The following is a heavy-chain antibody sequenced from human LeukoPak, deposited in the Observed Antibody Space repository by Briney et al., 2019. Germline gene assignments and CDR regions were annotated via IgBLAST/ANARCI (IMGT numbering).Heavy chain of an antibody. CDR3: ARRRDGYNPELDY. CDR2: ISNDGMRN. V-gene: IGHV3-30*04. J-gene: IGHJ4*02. CDR1: GFTFSRSA. Sequence: GGSLRLSCAASGFTFSRSAMHWVRQPPGKGLEWMSVISNDGMRNFHADSVKGRFTISRDNSKNTLYLQMDSLTTEDTALYYCARRRDGYNPELDYWGQGTLVTVSS. D-gene: IGHD5-24*01.